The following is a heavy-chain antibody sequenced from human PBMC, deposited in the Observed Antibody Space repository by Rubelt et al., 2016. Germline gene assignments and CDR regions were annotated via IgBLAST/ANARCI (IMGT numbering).Heavy chain of an antibody. Sequence: QVQLQQWGAGLLKPSETLSLTCAVYGGSFSGYYWSWIRQPPGKGLEWIGEINHSGSTNYNPSLKSRVTISVDTAKNQFSLKLSSVTAADTAVYYGARGKEGLGVTMMDYWGQGTLVTVSS. V-gene: IGHV4-34*01. CDR3: ARGKEGLGVTMMDY. CDR2: INHSGST. J-gene: IGHJ4*02. D-gene: IGHD3-22*01. CDR1: GGSFSGYY.